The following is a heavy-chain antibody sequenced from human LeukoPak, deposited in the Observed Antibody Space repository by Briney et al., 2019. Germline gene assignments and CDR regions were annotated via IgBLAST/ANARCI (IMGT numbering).Heavy chain of an antibody. J-gene: IGHJ4*02. V-gene: IGHV3-23*01. CDR2: INNSGGIT. Sequence: GGSLRLSCAASGFSFRSNAMSWVRQAPGKGPESVSVINNSGGITYYADSVKGRFTISRDNSKNTLYLQMNSLRGEDTAVYYCATPSDSSGWYGVWGQGTLVTVSS. D-gene: IGHD6-19*01. CDR3: ATPSDSSGWYGV. CDR1: GFSFRSNA.